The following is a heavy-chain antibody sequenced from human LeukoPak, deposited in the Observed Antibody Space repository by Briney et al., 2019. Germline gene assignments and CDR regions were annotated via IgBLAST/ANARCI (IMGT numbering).Heavy chain of an antibody. J-gene: IGHJ4*02. CDR2: INHSGST. V-gene: IGHV4-34*01. Sequence: PSETLSLTCAVYGGSFSGYYWSWIRQPPGKGLEWIGEINHSGSTNYNPSLKSRVTRSVDTSKNQFSLKLSSVTAADTAVYYCARGPVYCSSTSCAIDYWGQGTLVTVSS. D-gene: IGHD2-2*01. CDR3: ARGPVYCSSTSCAIDY. CDR1: GGSFSGYY.